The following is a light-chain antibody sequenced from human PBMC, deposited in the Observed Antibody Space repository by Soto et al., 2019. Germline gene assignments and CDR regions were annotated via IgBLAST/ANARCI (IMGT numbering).Light chain of an antibody. CDR1: SSDVGGYNY. J-gene: IGLJ2*01. CDR2: DVT. V-gene: IGLV2-14*03. CDR3: GAWDDSLNGFVV. Sequence: QSVLTQPASVSGSPGQSITIFCTGTSSDVGGYNYVSWYQQRPGKPPKLMIYDVTNRPSGVSNRFSGSKSGSTASLTISGLQSEDEADYYCGAWDDSLNGFVVFGGGTKLTVL.